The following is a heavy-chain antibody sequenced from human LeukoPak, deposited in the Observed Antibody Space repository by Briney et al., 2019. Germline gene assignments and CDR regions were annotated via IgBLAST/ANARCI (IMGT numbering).Heavy chain of an antibody. CDR2: IKSDGSST. CDR1: GFPFSSYW. D-gene: IGHD3-16*01. V-gene: IGHV3-74*01. J-gene: IGHJ4*02. CDR3: ARVWGGSTFDY. Sequence: GGSLRLSCAASGFPFSSYWMYWVRQPPGKGLVWVSRIKSDGSSTNYADSVKGRFTISRDNAKNTLYLQMNSLRAEDTAVYYCARVWGGSTFDYWGQGTLVTVSS.